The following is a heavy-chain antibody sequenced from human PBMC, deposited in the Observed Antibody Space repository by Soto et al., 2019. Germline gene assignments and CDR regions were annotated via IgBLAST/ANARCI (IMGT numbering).Heavy chain of an antibody. V-gene: IGHV3-23*01. Sequence: EVQLLESGGGLVQPGGSLRLSCAASGFTFTTYAMSWVRQAPGKGLEWVSDISGSGGVTYYADSVKGRFTVSRDNFKNTLELPMNSLKGEDTGRNYRGKEILTVPLSQFDYWGQGTLVTVSS. J-gene: IGHJ4*02. CDR2: ISGSGGVT. D-gene: IGHD4-17*01. CDR3: GKEILTVPLSQFDY. CDR1: GFTFTTYA.